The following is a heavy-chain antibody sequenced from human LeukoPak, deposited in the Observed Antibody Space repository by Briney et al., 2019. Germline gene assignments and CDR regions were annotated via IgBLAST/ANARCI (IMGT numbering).Heavy chain of an antibody. V-gene: IGHV4-59*01. CDR3: ARTHSVNWFDP. J-gene: IGHJ5*02. D-gene: IGHD5/OR15-5a*01. CDR2: IYYSGST. Sequence: SETLSLTCTVSGGSISSFYWSWIRQPPGKGLEWIGSIYYSGSTNYNPSLKSRVTISVDTSKNQFSLKLSSVTAADTAVYYCARTHSVNWFDPWGQGTLVTVSS. CDR1: GGSISSFY.